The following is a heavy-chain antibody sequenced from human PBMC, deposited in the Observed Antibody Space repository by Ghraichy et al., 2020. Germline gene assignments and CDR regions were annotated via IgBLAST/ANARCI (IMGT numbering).Heavy chain of an antibody. CDR1: GYIFSNYY. CDR2: INPGVGIT. CDR3: ARGIEVAGYYYYYGMDV. D-gene: IGHD6-19*01. J-gene: IGHJ6*02. Sequence: ASVNVSCKASGYIFSNYYIHWLRQAPGQGLEWLGIINPGVGITNDAQKFQGRLTMSRDTFTGSVYMELSSLTSEDTAVYYCARGIEVAGYYYYYGMDVWGQGTTVTVSS. V-gene: IGHV1-46*01.